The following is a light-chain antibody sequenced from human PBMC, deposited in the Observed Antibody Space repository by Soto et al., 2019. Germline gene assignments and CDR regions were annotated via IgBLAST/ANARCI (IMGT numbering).Light chain of an antibody. CDR1: QAVSTW. CDR2: AAS. V-gene: IGKV1-12*01. J-gene: IGKJ4*01. Sequence: DIQMTQSPSSVSASVGYTVTITCLASQAVSTWLAWYQQKPGGAPKLLIYAASTLQSGVPSRFSGSGSGTDFPLTIRSLQPEDFETYYCQQGASFPRTFGGGTKVDIK. CDR3: QQGASFPRT.